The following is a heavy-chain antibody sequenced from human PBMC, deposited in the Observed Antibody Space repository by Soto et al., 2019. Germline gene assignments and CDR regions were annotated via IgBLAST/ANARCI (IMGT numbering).Heavy chain of an antibody. J-gene: IGHJ4*01. CDR3: ARVGFCADSESCG. Sequence: QVQLQQWGAGLLKPSETLSLTCGVYGGPLTDPYWTWIRQPPGKGLEWIGEIKATGSTNYNPTLEGRVTISVDTSKNQFSLQLRSVTAADTAVYYCARVGFCADSESCGWGQGTLVTVSS. CDR1: GGPLTDPY. D-gene: IGHD3-10*01. V-gene: IGHV4-34*01. CDR2: IKATGST.